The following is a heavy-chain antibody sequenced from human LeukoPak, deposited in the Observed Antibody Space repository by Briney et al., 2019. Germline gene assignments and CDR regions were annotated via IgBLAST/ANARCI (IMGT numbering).Heavy chain of an antibody. D-gene: IGHD2-21*01. CDR2: IYYSGNP. CDR1: GGSSSTSSYY. V-gene: IGHV4-39*01. Sequence: SETLSLTCTVSGGSSSTSSYYWGWIHQPPGKGLEWIGSIYYSGNPHYNPSLKSRVTISEDTSKKQFSLKLGSVTAADTAVYYCARHGNCGSFNCYYHFQQWGQGTLVTVSS. CDR3: ARHGNCGSFNCYYHFQQ. J-gene: IGHJ1*01.